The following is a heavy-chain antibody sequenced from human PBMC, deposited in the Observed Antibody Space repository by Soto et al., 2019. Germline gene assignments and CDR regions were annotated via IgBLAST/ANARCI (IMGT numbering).Heavy chain of an antibody. J-gene: IGHJ5*02. CDR2: IYYSGST. D-gene: IGHD3-10*01. Sequence: TLSLTCTVSGGSISSYYWSWIRQPPGKGLEWIGYIYYSGSTNYNPSLKSRVTISVDTSKNQFSLKLSSVTAADTAVYYCASSTVRGVRQWFDPWGQGTLVTVSS. CDR3: ASSTVRGVRQWFDP. CDR1: GGSISSYY. V-gene: IGHV4-59*01.